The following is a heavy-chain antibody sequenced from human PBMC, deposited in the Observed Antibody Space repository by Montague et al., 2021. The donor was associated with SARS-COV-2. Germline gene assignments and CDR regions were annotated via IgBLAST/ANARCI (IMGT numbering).Heavy chain of an antibody. J-gene: IGHJ4*02. Sequence: SETLSLTCTVSGGSIGSYFWSWIRQSPGKGLEWIGYFYYSGGTKYNPSLKSRVTISGDTSKNQFSLKLSSVTTADTAVYYCARSGAVPMDWGQGTLVTVSS. CDR2: FYYSGGT. CDR3: ARSGAVPMD. CDR1: GGSIGSYF. V-gene: IGHV4-59*13. D-gene: IGHD3-10*01.